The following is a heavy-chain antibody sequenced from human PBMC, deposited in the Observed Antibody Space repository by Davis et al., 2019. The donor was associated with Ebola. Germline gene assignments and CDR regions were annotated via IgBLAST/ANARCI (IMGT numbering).Heavy chain of an antibody. V-gene: IGHV4-61*08. CDR2: IYYGGTT. Sequence: SETLSLTCTVSGGSISSGGHYWSWIRQPPGKGLEWIGNIYYGGTTNYNPSLKSRVTISVDTSKNHFSLKLSSVTAADTAVYYCARKVTDIVVVPAAAGSFAAGYYYYYMDVWGKGTTVTVSS. CDR3: ARKVTDIVVVPAAAGSFAAGYYYYYMDV. D-gene: IGHD2-2*01. J-gene: IGHJ6*03. CDR1: GGSISSGGHY.